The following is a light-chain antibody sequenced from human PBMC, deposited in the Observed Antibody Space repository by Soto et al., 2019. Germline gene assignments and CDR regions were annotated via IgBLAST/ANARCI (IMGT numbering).Light chain of an antibody. CDR1: SSDVGGYNY. CDR2: EVS. CDR3: SLYTNSNTL. Sequence: QSALTQPASVSGSPGQSITISCTGTSSDVGGYNYVSWYQQHPGKAPKLMIFEVSNRPSGVSNRFSGSKSGNTASLTISGLQAEDEADYYCSLYTNSNTLFGGGTKLTVL. J-gene: IGLJ2*01. V-gene: IGLV2-14*01.